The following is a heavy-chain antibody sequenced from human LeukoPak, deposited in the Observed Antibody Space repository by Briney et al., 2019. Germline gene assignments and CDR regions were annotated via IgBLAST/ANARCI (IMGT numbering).Heavy chain of an antibody. CDR1: GFTFSSYG. CDR3: AKDFRSGIFDY. V-gene: IGHV3-30*18. J-gene: IGHJ4*02. D-gene: IGHD3-10*01. Sequence: PGGSLRLSCAASGFTFSSYGMHWVRQAPGKGLEWVAVISYDGSNKYYADSVKGRFTISRDNSKNTLYLQMNSLRAEDTAVYYCAKDFRSGIFDYWGQGTLVTVSS. CDR2: ISYDGSNK.